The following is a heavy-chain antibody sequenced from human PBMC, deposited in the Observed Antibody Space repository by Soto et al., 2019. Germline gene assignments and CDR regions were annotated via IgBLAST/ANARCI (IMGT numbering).Heavy chain of an antibody. CDR3: ARDYYDSSGYYGVDI. Sequence: PGGSLRLSCAASGFTFGGYWLSWVRQAPGKGLEWVANIKQDGSEKYYVDSVKGRFTISRDNAKNSLYLQMNSLRAEDTAVYYCARDYYDSSGYYGVDIWGQGTMVTVSS. V-gene: IGHV3-7*01. D-gene: IGHD3-22*01. CDR1: GFTFGGYW. J-gene: IGHJ3*02. CDR2: IKQDGSEK.